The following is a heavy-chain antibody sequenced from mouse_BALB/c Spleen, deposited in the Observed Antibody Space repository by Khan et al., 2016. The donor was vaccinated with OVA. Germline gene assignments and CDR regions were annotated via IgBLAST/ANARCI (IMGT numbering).Heavy chain of an antibody. V-gene: IGHV1S137*01. J-gene: IGHJ3*01. Sequence: QVQLQQSGAELVRPGVSVKISCKGSGYTFTDFTMHWVKQSHAMSLEWIGVISTYYGDADYNQKFKGKATMTVDKSSNTAYMDLARLTSEDSAIFCWARGGGGDRFLYWGQGTLVTVSA. CDR3: ARGGGGDRFLY. CDR1: GYTFTDFT. CDR2: ISTYYGDA.